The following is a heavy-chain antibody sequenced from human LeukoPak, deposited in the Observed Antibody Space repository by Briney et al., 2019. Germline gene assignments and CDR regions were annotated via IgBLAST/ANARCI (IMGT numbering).Heavy chain of an antibody. CDR2: IIPIFGTA. CDR3: ASGYSNYETSNYFDY. J-gene: IGHJ4*02. CDR1: GGTFSSYA. V-gene: IGHV1-69*05. Sequence: ASVNVSCKASGGTFSSYAISWVRQAPGQGLEWMGGIIPIFGTANYAQKFQGRVTITTDESTSTAYMELSSLRSEDTAVYYCASGYSNYETSNYFDYWGQGTLVTVSS. D-gene: IGHD4-11*01.